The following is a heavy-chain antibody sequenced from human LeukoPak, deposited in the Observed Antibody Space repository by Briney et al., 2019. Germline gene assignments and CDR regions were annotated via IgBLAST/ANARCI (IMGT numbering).Heavy chain of an antibody. J-gene: IGHJ4*02. D-gene: IGHD6-19*01. Sequence: GGSLRLSCAASGFTFSSYAMHWVRQAPGKGLEWVSVIYSGGSTYYADSVKGRFTISRDNSKNTLYLQMNSLRAEDTAVYYCARNIAVAQDYWGQGTLVTVSS. CDR3: ARNIAVAQDY. CDR1: GFTFSSYA. CDR2: IYSGGST. V-gene: IGHV3-66*01.